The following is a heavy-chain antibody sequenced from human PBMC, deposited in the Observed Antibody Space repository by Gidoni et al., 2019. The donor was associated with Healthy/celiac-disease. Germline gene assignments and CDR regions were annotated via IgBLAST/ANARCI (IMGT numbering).Heavy chain of an antibody. Sequence: EVQLVESGGGLVKPGGSLRLSCAASGLTFSSYSMHCVRQVPGKGLEWVSYSSSSSSDIYYEDSVKGRFTISRDNAKNSLYLQMNSLRAEDTAVYYCARGDFIVVVPAAMPVVDYWGQGTLVTVSS. CDR3: ARGDFIVVVPAAMPVVDY. V-gene: IGHV3-21*01. CDR1: GLTFSSYS. CDR2: SSSSSSDI. J-gene: IGHJ4*02. D-gene: IGHD2-2*01.